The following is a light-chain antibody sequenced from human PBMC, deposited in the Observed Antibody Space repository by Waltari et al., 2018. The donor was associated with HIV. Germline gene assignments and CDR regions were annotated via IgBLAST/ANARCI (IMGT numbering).Light chain of an antibody. CDR3: SSYSGGNNFDVV. CDR2: EVS. Sequence: QSALTQPPSASGSPGQSVTISCTGTSNDVGGYNYVSWYQQHPGKAPKLMIYEVSERPSGCPDRFSGAKSGNTASLTVSGLQAEDEADYYCSSYSGGNNFDVVFGGGTKLTVL. V-gene: IGLV2-8*01. J-gene: IGLJ2*01. CDR1: SNDVGGYNY.